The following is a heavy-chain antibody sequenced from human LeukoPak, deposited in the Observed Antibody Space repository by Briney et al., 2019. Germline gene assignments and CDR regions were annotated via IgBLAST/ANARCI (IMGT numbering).Heavy chain of an antibody. V-gene: IGHV3-53*01. J-gene: IGHJ2*01. Sequence: PGGSLRLSCAASGFTVSSNYMSWVRQAPGKGLEWVSVIYSGGSTYYADSVKGRFTISRDNSKNTLYLQMNSLRAEDTAVYYCARTTTVVTRYFGWYFDLWGRGTLVTVSS. D-gene: IGHD4-23*01. CDR2: IYSGGST. CDR1: GFTVSSNY. CDR3: ARTTTVVTRYFGWYFDL.